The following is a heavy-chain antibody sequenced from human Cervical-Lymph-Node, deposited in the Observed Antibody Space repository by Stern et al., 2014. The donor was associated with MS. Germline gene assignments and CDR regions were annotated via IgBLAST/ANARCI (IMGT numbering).Heavy chain of an antibody. CDR1: GFIFSNYA. J-gene: IGHJ3*02. Sequence: ESGGGVVQPGRPLRLSWAASGFIFSNYAMHWVRQPPGEGLEWVAVVSSDGANTYFADSVKGRFTISRDNSKNTLYLQMNSLKIEDTAIYYCASQIWGQGTMVTVSS. V-gene: IGHV3-30*01. CDR2: VSSDGANT. CDR3: ASQI.